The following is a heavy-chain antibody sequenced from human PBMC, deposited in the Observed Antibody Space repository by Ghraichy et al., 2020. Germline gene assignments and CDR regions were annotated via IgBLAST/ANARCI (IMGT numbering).Heavy chain of an antibody. Sequence: ASVKVSCKTSGYTFTTYGISWVRQAPGQGLEWMGWISCYNGNTNFAQKFQGGVTMTTDISTSTAYMELRSLRSDDTAVYYCARAPRYCSSSRCFDGFYSHDYWGQGTLVTVSS. CDR3: ARAPRYCSSSRCFDGFYSHDY. V-gene: IGHV1-18*04. D-gene: IGHD2-2*01. CDR2: ISCYNGNT. J-gene: IGHJ4*02. CDR1: GYTFTTYG.